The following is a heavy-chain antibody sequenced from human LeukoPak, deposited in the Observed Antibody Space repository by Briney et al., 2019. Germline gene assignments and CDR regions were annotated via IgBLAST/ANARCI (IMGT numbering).Heavy chain of an antibody. D-gene: IGHD1-7*01. CDR1: GFTFSSYW. CDR3: ARDEGAGNFFDY. Sequence: QAGGSLRLSCAASGFTFSSYWRHWVRQAPGKGLVWVSRINSDGSSTSYADSVKGRFTISRDNAKNTLYLQMNSLRAEDTAVYYCARDEGAGNFFDYWGQGTLVTVSS. V-gene: IGHV3-74*01. CDR2: INSDGSST. J-gene: IGHJ4*02.